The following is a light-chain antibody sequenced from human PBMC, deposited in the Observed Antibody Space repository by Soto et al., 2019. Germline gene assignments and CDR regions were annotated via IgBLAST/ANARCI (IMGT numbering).Light chain of an antibody. CDR2: DAS. Sequence: DIQMTQSPSTLSASVGDRVTITCRASQSISSFLAWYQQKPGKAPKLLIYDASSLESGVPSRFSGSGSGTEFPLTISSLQPDDFATYYCQQYNIYWTFGQGTKVELK. J-gene: IGKJ1*01. CDR3: QQYNIYWT. V-gene: IGKV1-5*01. CDR1: QSISSF.